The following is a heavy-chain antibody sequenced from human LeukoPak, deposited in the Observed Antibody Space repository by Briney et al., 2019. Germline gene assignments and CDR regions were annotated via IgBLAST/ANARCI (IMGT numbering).Heavy chain of an antibody. D-gene: IGHD2-15*01. Sequence: SETLSLACSVSGGSISSSSYYWGWIRQPPGKGLEWIGSIYYSGSTYYNPSLKSRVTISVDTSKNQFSLKLSSVTAADTAVYYCARLRGLGPSDAFDIWGQGTMVTVSS. CDR3: ARLRGLGPSDAFDI. V-gene: IGHV4-39*01. CDR2: IYYSGST. CDR1: GGSISSSSYY. J-gene: IGHJ3*02.